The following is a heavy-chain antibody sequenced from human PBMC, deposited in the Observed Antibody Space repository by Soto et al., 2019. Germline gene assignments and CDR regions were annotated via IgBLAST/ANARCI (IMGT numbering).Heavy chain of an antibody. CDR2: INHSGST. J-gene: IGHJ4*02. CDR3: ARAPSYCSGGSCYPRPYYFDY. CDR1: GGSFSGYY. V-gene: IGHV4-34*01. D-gene: IGHD2-15*01. Sequence: PSETLSLTCAVYGGSFSGYYWSWIRQPPGKGLEWIGEINHSGSTNYNPSLKSRVTISVDTSKNQFSLKLSSVTAADTAVYYCARAPSYCSGGSCYPRPYYFDYWGQGTLVTVSS.